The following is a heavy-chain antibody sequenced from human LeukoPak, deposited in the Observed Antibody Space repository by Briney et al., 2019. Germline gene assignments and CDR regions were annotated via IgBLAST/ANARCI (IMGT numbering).Heavy chain of an antibody. D-gene: IGHD3-10*01. CDR1: GGSIISYY. J-gene: IGHJ4*02. CDR3: ASLYYYDSGGYYNGDY. Sequence: SETLSLTCTVSGGSIISYYWSWIRQPPGKGLEWIGYIYSSGSTNYNPSLRSRLTISVDKSRNQFSLKLSSVTAADTAVYHCASLYYYDSGGYYNGDYWGQGTLVSVSS. V-gene: IGHV4-59*12. CDR2: IYSSGST.